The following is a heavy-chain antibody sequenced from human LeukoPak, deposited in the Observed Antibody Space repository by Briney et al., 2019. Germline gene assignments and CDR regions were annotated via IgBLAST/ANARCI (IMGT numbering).Heavy chain of an antibody. CDR3: ARDHGGTFDY. CDR1: GFSFSNYW. V-gene: IGHV3-74*01. J-gene: IGHJ4*02. CDR2: ISSDGSST. D-gene: IGHD4-23*01. Sequence: PGGSLRLSCAASGFSFSNYWMHWVRQAPGKGLVWVSRISSDGSSTSYADSVKGRFTISRDNAKNTLYLQMSSLRAEDTAVYYCARDHGGTFDYWGQGTLVTVSS.